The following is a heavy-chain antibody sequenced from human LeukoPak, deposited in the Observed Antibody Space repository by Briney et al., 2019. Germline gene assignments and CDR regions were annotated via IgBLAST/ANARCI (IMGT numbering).Heavy chain of an antibody. CDR2: VNWNGGST. Sequence: GGSLRLSCAASGFTFDDYGMSWVRQAPGKGLEWVSGVNWNGGSTGYADSVKGRFTISRDNAKNSLYLQMNRLRAEDTALYYCASAMIVGKDAFDIWGQGTMVTVSS. D-gene: IGHD3-22*01. V-gene: IGHV3-20*04. CDR3: ASAMIVGKDAFDI. CDR1: GFTFDDYG. J-gene: IGHJ3*02.